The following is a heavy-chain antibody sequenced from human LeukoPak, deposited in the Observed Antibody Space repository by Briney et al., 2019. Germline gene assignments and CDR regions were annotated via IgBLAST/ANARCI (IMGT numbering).Heavy chain of an antibody. Sequence: PGGSLRLSCAASGFTFSSYAMHWVRQAPGKGLEYVSAISSNGGSTHYANSVKGRFTISRDNSKNTLYLQMGSLRAEDMAVYYCAREDYGGANDYWGQGTLVTVSS. D-gene: IGHD4-23*01. CDR3: AREDYGGANDY. J-gene: IGHJ4*02. V-gene: IGHV3-64*01. CDR1: GFTFSSYA. CDR2: ISSNGGST.